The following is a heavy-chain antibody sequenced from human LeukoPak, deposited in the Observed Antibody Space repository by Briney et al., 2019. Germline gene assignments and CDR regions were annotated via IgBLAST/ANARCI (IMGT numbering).Heavy chain of an antibody. D-gene: IGHD3-22*01. V-gene: IGHV3-53*01. CDR2: IYSGGST. Sequence: GGSLRLSCAASGFTVSSNYMSWVRQAPGKGLEWVSVIYSGGSTYYADSVKGRFTISRDNSKNTLYLQMNSLRAEDTAVYYCAKLRTSGYHREYFDYWGQGTLVTVSS. J-gene: IGHJ4*02. CDR1: GFTVSSNY. CDR3: AKLRTSGYHREYFDY.